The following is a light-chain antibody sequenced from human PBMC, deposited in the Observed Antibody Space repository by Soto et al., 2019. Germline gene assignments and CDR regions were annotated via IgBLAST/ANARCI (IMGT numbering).Light chain of an antibody. CDR1: QSLSSN. J-gene: IGKJ1*01. CDR3: QQYNNWPPA. V-gene: IGKV3-15*01. CDR2: GAS. Sequence: EIVMTQSPATLSVSPGEGATLSCRASQSLSSNLAWYQQKPGQAPRLLIYGASTRATGIPARFGGSGSGTDFTLTISSLQSEDFAVYYCQQYNNWPPAFGQGTKVEIK.